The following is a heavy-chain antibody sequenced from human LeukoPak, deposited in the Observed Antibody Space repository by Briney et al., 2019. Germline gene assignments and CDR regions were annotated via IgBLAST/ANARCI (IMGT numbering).Heavy chain of an antibody. D-gene: IGHD2-2*02. CDR1: GGSFSGYY. Sequence: SETLPLTCAVYGGSFSGYYWSWIRQPPGKGLEWIGKINHSGSTNYNPSLKSRVTISVDTSKNQFSLKLSSVTAADTAIYYCGAVAAIRSYYGMDVWGKGTTVTVSS. CDR3: GAVAAIRSYYGMDV. V-gene: IGHV4-34*01. J-gene: IGHJ6*04. CDR2: INHSGST.